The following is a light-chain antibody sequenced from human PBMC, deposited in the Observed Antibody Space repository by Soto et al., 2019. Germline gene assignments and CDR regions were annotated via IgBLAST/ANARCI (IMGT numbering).Light chain of an antibody. CDR2: GAS. CDR3: QQHGSSPLT. J-gene: IGKJ4*01. Sequence: EIVLTQSPGTLSLSPGERATLSCRASQSVSSSYLAWYQQKPGQAPRLLIYGASSRATGIPDRFSGSGSGTDFTLTISRLEPEDFAVYYCQQHGSSPLTFG. V-gene: IGKV3-20*01. CDR1: QSVSSSY.